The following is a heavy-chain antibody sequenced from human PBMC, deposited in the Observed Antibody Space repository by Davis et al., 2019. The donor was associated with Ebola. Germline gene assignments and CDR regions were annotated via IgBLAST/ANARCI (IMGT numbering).Heavy chain of an antibody. J-gene: IGHJ4*02. V-gene: IGHV3-30*18. CDR2: ISYDGNNK. CDR1: GFTFSSYG. CDR3: AKAGGGYTYYFDY. Sequence: PGGSLRLSCAASGFTFSSYGMHWVRQAPGKGLEWVAVISYDGNNKYYADSVKGRFTISRDNSKNTLYLQMNSLRAEDTAVYYCAKAGGGYTYYFDYWGQGTLVTVSS. D-gene: IGHD3-22*01.